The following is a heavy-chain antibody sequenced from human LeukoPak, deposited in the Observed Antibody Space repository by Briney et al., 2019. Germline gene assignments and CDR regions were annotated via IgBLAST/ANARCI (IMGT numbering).Heavy chain of an antibody. CDR2: IDKKDKSYATAT. D-gene: IGHD1-26*01. CDR3: TRDSGTYNCFDP. Sequence: GGSLKLSCAASGFTFSGSAIHWVRQSSGKGLEWVGQIDKKDKSYATATAYAASVKGRFTISRDDSINTAYLQMKSLKTEDTALYYCTRDSGTYNCFDPWGQGTLVTVSS. V-gene: IGHV3-73*01. J-gene: IGHJ5*02. CDR1: GFTFSGSA.